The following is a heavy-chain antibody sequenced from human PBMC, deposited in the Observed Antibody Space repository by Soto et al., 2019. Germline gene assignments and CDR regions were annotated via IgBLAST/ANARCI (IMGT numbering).Heavy chain of an antibody. D-gene: IGHD4-4*01. J-gene: IGHJ6*02. CDR2: IIPIFGTA. Sequence: SVKVSCKASGGTFSSYAVSWVRQAPGQGLEWMGGIIPIFGTANYAQKFQGRVTITADESTSTAYMELSSLRSEDTAVYYCARAGMTTSDYYYGMDVWGQGTTVTVSS. CDR1: GGTFSSYA. V-gene: IGHV1-69*13. CDR3: ARAGMTTSDYYYGMDV.